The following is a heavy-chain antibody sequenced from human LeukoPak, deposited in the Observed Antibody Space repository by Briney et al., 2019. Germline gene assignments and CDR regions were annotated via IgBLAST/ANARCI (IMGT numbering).Heavy chain of an antibody. V-gene: IGHV3-7*01. J-gene: IGHJ4*02. CDR2: IKQDGSEK. CDR3: ARDLTGYSGSYSDY. Sequence: GGSLRLSCAASGFTFSNYWMSWVRQAPGKGLEWVANIKQDGSEKYYVDSVKGRFTISRDNAKNSLYLQMNSLRAEDTAVYYCARDLTGYSGSYSDYWGQGTLVTVSS. CDR1: GFTFSNYW. D-gene: IGHD1-26*01.